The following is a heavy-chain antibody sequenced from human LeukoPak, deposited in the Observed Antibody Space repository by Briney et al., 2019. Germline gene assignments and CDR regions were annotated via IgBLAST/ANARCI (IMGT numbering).Heavy chain of an antibody. CDR3: ATEGFRGVLFHI. D-gene: IGHD3-10*01. CDR2: LYSGGNT. Sequence: PGGSPRLSCAASGSTVSSNYMSWVRQAPGKGLEWVSVLYSGGNTYYADSVQGRFTISRDNSRNTLYLQMNSLRVEDTAVYYCATEGFRGVLFHIWGQGTVVTVSS. J-gene: IGHJ3*02. CDR1: GSTVSSNY. V-gene: IGHV3-66*01.